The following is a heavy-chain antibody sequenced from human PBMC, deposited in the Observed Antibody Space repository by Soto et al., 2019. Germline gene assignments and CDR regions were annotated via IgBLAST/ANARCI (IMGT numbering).Heavy chain of an antibody. V-gene: IGHV1-2*04. Sequence: ASVKVSCKASGYTFTGYYMHWVRQAPGQGLEWMGWINPNSGGTNYAQKLQGWVTMTRDTSISTAYMELSRLRSDDTAVYYCARDSGTAMDNWFDPWGQGTLVTVSS. D-gene: IGHD5-18*01. CDR2: INPNSGGT. J-gene: IGHJ5*02. CDR3: ARDSGTAMDNWFDP. CDR1: GYTFTGYY.